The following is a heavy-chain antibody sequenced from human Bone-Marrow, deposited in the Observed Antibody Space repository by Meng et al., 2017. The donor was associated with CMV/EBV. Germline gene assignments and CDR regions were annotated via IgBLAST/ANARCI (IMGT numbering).Heavy chain of an antibody. CDR2: ISYDGSNK. CDR1: GFTFSNAW. D-gene: IGHD3-3*02. Sequence: GESLKISCAASGFTFSNAWMSWVRQAPGKGLEWVAVISYDGSNKYYADSVKGRFTISRDNSKNTLYLQMNSLRAEDTAVYYCARITSFFGVANGWFDPWGQGTLVTVSS. V-gene: IGHV3-30*14. J-gene: IGHJ5*02. CDR3: ARITSFFGVANGWFDP.